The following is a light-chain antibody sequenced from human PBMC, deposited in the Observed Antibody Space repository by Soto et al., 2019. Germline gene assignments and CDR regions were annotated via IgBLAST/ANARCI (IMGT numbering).Light chain of an antibody. CDR1: SSDVGGYNY. CDR2: DVT. Sequence: QSALTQPASVSGSPGQSITLSCTGTSSDVGGYNYVSWYQHHPGKAPKLMIYDVTNRPSGVSNRFSGSKSGNTASLTISGLQAEDEADYYCTSYTTSSPDLVFGGGTKLTVL. J-gene: IGLJ3*02. V-gene: IGLV2-14*03. CDR3: TSYTTSSPDLV.